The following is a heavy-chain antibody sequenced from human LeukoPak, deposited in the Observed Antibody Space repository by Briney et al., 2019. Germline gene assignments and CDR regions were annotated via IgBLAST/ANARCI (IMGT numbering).Heavy chain of an antibody. D-gene: IGHD3-16*01. Sequence: GGSLRLSCSASGXTFSSYAMHWVRQAPGKGLEWVAVIWYDGSNKYYADSVKGRFTISRDNSKNTLYLLMNSLRAEDTAVYHCARGGRAMVDYWGQGTLVTVSS. CDR2: IWYDGSNK. CDR3: ARGGRAMVDY. J-gene: IGHJ4*02. V-gene: IGHV3-33*08. CDR1: GXTFSSYA.